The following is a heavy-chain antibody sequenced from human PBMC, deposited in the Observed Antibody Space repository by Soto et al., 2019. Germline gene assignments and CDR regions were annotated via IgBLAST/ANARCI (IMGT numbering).Heavy chain of an antibody. CDR2: TYYSGST. D-gene: IGHD5-12*01. V-gene: IGHV4-31*02. CDR1: GGSISRGGYY. Sequence: SETLSLTCTVSGGSISRGGYYWSWIRQHPGKGLEWIGYTYYSGSTYYNPSLKSRVTISVDTSKNQFSLKLSSVTAADTAVYYCAREDGYNEGALDIWGQGTMVTLSS. J-gene: IGHJ3*02. CDR3: AREDGYNEGALDI.